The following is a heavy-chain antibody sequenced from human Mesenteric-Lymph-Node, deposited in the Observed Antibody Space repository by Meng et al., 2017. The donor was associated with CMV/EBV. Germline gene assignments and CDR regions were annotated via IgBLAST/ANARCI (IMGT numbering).Heavy chain of an antibody. CDR3: AKVSGSYGDYYYGMDV. Sequence: SLKISCAASGFTFDDYAMHWVRQAPGKGLEWVSGISWNSASIGYADSVKGRFTISRDNSKNTLYLQMNSLRAEDTAVYYCAKVSGSYGDYYYGMDVWGQGTTVTVSS. D-gene: IGHD1-26*01. CDR2: ISWNSASI. J-gene: IGHJ6*02. CDR1: GFTFDDYA. V-gene: IGHV3-9*01.